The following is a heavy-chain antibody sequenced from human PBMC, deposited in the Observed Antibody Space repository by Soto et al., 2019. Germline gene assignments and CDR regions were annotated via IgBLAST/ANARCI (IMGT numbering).Heavy chain of an antibody. CDR2: ISSSSSYI. CDR1: GFTFSSYS. CDR3: AKHPDYGDYPRFYYFDY. D-gene: IGHD4-17*01. Sequence: GGSLRLSCAASGFTFSSYSMNWVRQAPGKGLEWGSSISSSSSYIYYADSVKGRFTISRDNAKNSLYLQMNSLRAEDTAVYYCAKHPDYGDYPRFYYFDYWGQGTLVTVSS. J-gene: IGHJ4*02. V-gene: IGHV3-21*04.